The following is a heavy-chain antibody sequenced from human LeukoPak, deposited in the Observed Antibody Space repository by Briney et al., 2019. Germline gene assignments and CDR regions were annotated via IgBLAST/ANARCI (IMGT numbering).Heavy chain of an antibody. CDR3: ARDHKMTDYYGSGSPPH. V-gene: IGHV3-74*01. D-gene: IGHD3-10*01. J-gene: IGHJ1*01. Sequence: GGSLRLSCAASGFTFSSHWMHWVRQAPGKGLVWVSRINSEGSSTTYADSVKGRFTISRDNAKNTLYLQMNILRAEDTAVYYCARDHKMTDYYGSGSPPHWGQGTLVTVSS. CDR1: GFTFSSHW. CDR2: INSEGSST.